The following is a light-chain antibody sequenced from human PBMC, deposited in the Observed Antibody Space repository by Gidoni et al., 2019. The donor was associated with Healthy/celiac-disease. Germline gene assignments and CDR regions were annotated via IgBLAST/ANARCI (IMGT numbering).Light chain of an antibody. J-gene: IGLJ2*01. CDR3: SSYTSSSTYVV. CDR2: DVS. CDR1: SSYVGGYNY. V-gene: IGLV2-14*01. Sequence: QSALTQPASVSGSPCQSITISCTGTSSYVGGYNYVSWYQQHPGKAPKLMIYDVSNRPSGVSNRFSGSKSGNTASLTISGLQAEDEADYYCSSYTSSSTYVVFGGGTKLTVL.